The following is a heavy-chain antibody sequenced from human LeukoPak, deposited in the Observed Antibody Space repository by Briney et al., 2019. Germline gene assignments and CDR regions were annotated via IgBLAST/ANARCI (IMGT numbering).Heavy chain of an antibody. J-gene: IGHJ4*02. CDR3: ARRAGSYSHSYDY. CDR2: IYSGGST. CDR1: ELTLSSNY. Sequence: QPGGSLRLSCAASELTLSSNYMSWIRQAPGRGLEWVSFIYSGGSTYYADSVRGRFIISRDNSKNTLYLQMNSLRAEDTAVYYCARRAGSYSHSYDYWGQGTLVTVSS. V-gene: IGHV3-53*01. D-gene: IGHD2-15*01.